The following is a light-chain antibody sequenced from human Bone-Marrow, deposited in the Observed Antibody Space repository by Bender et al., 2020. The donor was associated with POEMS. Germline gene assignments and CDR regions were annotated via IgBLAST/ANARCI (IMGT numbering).Light chain of an antibody. Sequence: QSVLTQPPSVSAAPGQKVTISCSGSTSNIGNNYVSWYQQVPGTAPKLLIYDNNERASGIPDRFSGSKSGTSATLGITGLQTGDEADYYCGTWDSSLSAGVFGGGTKLTVL. CDR3: GTWDSSLSAGV. V-gene: IGLV1-51*01. J-gene: IGLJ3*02. CDR2: DNN. CDR1: TSNIGNNY.